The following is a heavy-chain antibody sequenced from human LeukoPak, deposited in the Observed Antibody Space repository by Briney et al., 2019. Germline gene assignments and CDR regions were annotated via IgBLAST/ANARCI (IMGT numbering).Heavy chain of an antibody. V-gene: IGHV4-4*07. CDR2: IYSTGST. CDR3: ARDHSSSWKNWFDP. D-gene: IGHD6-13*01. J-gene: IGHJ5*02. CDR1: GGSISSYY. Sequence: SETLSLTCTVSGGSISSYYWSWIRQPAGEGLEWIGHIYSTGSTNYNPSLKSRVTLSVDRSKNQFSLKLSSVTAADTAVYYCARDHSSSWKNWFDPWGQGTLVTVSS.